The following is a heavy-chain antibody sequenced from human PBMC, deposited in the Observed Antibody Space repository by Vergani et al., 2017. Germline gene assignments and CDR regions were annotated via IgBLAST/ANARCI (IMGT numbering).Heavy chain of an antibody. CDR3: ARWGLVIVGAGMGAFDI. CDR1: GGTSSSYA. CDR2: IIPIFGTA. D-gene: IGHD1-26*01. Sequence: QVQLVQSGAEVKKPGSSVKVSCKASGGTSSSYAISWVRQAPGQGLEWMGGIIPIFGTANYAQKFQGRVTITADESTSTAYMELSSLRSEDTAVYYCARWGLVIVGAGMGAFDIWGQGTMVTVSS. V-gene: IGHV1-69*01. J-gene: IGHJ3*02.